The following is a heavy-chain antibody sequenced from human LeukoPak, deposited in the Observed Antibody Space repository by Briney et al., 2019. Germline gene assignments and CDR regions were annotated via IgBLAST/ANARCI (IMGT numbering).Heavy chain of an antibody. CDR3: ASRDSSGYPDY. D-gene: IGHD3-22*01. J-gene: IGHJ4*02. Sequence: NPSETLSLTCTVSGGSISSYYWSWIRQPPGKGLEWIGYIYYSGSTFYNPSLKSRVTISVDTSKNQFSLKLTSVTAADTAVYYCASRDSSGYPDYWGQGTLVTVSS. CDR1: GGSISSYY. CDR2: IYYSGST. V-gene: IGHV4-59*08.